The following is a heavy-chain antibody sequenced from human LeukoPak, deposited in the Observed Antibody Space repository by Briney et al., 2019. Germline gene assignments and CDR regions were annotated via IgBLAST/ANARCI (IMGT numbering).Heavy chain of an antibody. V-gene: IGHV3-30-3*01. D-gene: IGHD4/OR15-4a*01. CDR1: GFTFSSYA. CDR2: ISYDGSNK. Sequence: PGGSLRLSCAASGFTFSSYAMHCVRPAPGKGLEWVAVISYDGSNKYYADSVKGRFTISRDNSKNTLYLQMNSLRAEDTAVYYCARDGALPRFPLPYYYYGMDVWGQGTTVTVSS. J-gene: IGHJ6*02. CDR3: ARDGALPRFPLPYYYYGMDV.